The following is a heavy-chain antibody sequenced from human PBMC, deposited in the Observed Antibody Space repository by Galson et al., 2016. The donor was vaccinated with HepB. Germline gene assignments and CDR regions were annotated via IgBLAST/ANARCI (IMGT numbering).Heavy chain of an antibody. CDR1: GGSITTYY. D-gene: IGHD1-14*01. V-gene: IGHV4-59*01. Sequence: SETLSLTCTVSGGSITTYYWSWIRQPPGMGLEWIAFGHSSGAPSYSPSLNSRVTISVDTSKSQFPLRLRSVTAADTAVYYCARNAPKLGITDAFDIWGQGAMVTVSS. J-gene: IGHJ3*02. CDR3: ARNAPKLGITDAFDI. CDR2: GHSSGAP.